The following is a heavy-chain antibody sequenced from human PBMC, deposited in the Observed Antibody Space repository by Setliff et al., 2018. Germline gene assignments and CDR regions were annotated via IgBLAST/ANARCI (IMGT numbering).Heavy chain of an antibody. CDR1: GFTFSSYT. V-gene: IGHV3-23*01. Sequence: GGSLRLSCEASGFTFSSYTMSWVRQAPGKGLEWVSVISGSGDNTYYADSVEGRFTISRDNSKNTLFLQMNSLRAEDTAVYYCARDPDTSSKVDVWGRGTLVTVSS. CDR2: ISGSGDNT. CDR3: ARDPDTSSKVDV. D-gene: IGHD5-18*01. J-gene: IGHJ2*01.